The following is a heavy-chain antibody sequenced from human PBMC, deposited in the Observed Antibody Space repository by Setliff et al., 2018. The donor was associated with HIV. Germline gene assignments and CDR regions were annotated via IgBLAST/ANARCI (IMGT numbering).Heavy chain of an antibody. CDR3: ARPLLRTNTVYGILGNWFDS. D-gene: IGHD2-8*01. Sequence: SGYTLTEVSMHWVRQAPGKGLEWVAVISYDGSNKYYADSVKGRFTISRDNSKNTLYLQMNSLRAEDTAVYYCARPLLRTNTVYGILGNWFDSWGRGTLVTVSS. CDR1: GYTLTEVS. CDR2: ISYDGSNK. J-gene: IGHJ5*01. V-gene: IGHV3-33*05.